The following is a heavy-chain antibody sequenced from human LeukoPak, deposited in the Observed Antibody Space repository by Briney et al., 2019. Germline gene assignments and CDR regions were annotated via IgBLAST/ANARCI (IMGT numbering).Heavy chain of an antibody. CDR3: TPGNSYDSSGYYSSFDY. Sequence: PGGSLRLSCAASGFTFSNAWMNWVRQAPGKGLEWVGRIKSKTDGGTTDYAAPVKGRFTISRDDSKNTLYLQTNSLKTEDTAVYYCTPGNSYDSSGYYSSFDYWGQGTLVTVSS. D-gene: IGHD3-22*01. CDR2: IKSKTDGGTT. CDR1: GFTFSNAW. V-gene: IGHV3-15*07. J-gene: IGHJ4*02.